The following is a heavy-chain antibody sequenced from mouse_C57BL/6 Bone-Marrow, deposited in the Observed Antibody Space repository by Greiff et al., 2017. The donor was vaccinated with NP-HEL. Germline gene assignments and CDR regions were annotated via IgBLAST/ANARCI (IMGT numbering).Heavy chain of an antibody. CDR2: IYPRDGST. CDR1: GYTFTDHT. V-gene: IGHV1-78*01. Sequence: VKLQESDAELVKPGASVKISCKVSGYTFTDHTIHWMKQRPEQGLEWIGYIYPRDGSTKYNEKFKGKATLTADKSSSTAYMQLNSLTSEDSAVYFCARWVAAHYYAMDYWGQGTSVTVSS. CDR3: ARWVAAHYYAMDY. J-gene: IGHJ4*01.